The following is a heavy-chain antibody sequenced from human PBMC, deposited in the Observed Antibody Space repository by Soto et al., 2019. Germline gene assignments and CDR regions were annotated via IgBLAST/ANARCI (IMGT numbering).Heavy chain of an antibody. J-gene: IGHJ4*02. CDR3: ARTTNTVTTGFSDY. D-gene: IGHD4-4*01. CDR1: GYTFTSYA. Sequence: ASVKVSCKTSGYTFTSYAMHWMHQAPGQRLEWMGWINASNGNTKYSQKIQGRVTITRDTFASTAYMELSSLRSEDTAVYYCARTTNTVTTGFSDYWGQGTLVTVSS. CDR2: INASNGNT. V-gene: IGHV1-3*01.